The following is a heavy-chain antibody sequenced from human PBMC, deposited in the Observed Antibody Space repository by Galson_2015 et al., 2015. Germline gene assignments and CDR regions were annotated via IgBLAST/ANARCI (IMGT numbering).Heavy chain of an antibody. V-gene: IGHV1-2*04. D-gene: IGHD2-15*01. CDR2: ITPDSGDT. Sequence: SVKVSCKASGYIFTAYYIHWVRQAPGQGLEWLGSITPDSGDTDYAQKFQGWVTMTGDTSTSTAYMELSRLKSDDTAVYYCARGHLGYCRAGFCDTEYFYVMDVWGQGTTVTVSS. CDR1: GYIFTAYY. CDR3: ARGHLGYCRAGFCDTEYFYVMDV. J-gene: IGHJ6*02.